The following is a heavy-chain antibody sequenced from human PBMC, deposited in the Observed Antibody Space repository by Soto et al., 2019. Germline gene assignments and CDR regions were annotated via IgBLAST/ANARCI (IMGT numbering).Heavy chain of an antibody. CDR1: GYSFTNYW. Sequence: GESLKISCKGFGYSFTNYWIAWVRQMPGKGLEWMGIIFPGDSDTRYSPSFQGQVTISADKSINTAYMQWSGLQASDTAMYYCARDLYEDGAIDYWGQGTLVTVSS. J-gene: IGHJ4*02. D-gene: IGHD4-17*01. CDR3: ARDLYEDGAIDY. CDR2: IFPGDSDT. V-gene: IGHV5-51*01.